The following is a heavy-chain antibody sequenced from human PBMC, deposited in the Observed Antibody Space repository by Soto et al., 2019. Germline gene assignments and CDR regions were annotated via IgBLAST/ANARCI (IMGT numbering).Heavy chain of an antibody. V-gene: IGHV5-51*01. CDR2: IYPGDSET. CDR1: GYRFANYW. Sequence: GESLKISCKASGYRFANYWIGWVCKKPGKGLEWMGVIYPGDSETTYSPSFEGQVIISVDRSRGTAFLEWSRLKASDTAMYYCARPGAPTDTVVYDFWGQGTQVTVSS. D-gene: IGHD5-18*01. CDR3: ARPGAPTDTVVYDF. J-gene: IGHJ4*02.